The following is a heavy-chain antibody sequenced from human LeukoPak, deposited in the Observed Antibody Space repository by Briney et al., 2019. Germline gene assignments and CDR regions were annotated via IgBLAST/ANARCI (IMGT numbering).Heavy chain of an antibody. D-gene: IGHD2-15*01. CDR3: AKDKDTPATAQPQRGYFES. J-gene: IGHJ4*02. CDR1: GFTFSSLN. V-gene: IGHV3-21*01. Sequence: GGSLRLSCAASGFTFSSLNMNWVRQAPGKGLKWVSSISSSSSYIYYADSVKGRFTISRDNAKNSLYLQMNSLRADDTAVYYCAKDKDTPATAQPQRGYFESWGQGTLVTVSS. CDR2: ISSSSSYI.